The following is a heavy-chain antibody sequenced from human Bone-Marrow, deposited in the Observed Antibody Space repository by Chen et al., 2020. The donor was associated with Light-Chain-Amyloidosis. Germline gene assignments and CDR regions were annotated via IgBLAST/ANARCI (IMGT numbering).Heavy chain of an antibody. CDR1: GGSISSSSYY. CDR3: ASNGDSTGY. D-gene: IGHD4-17*01. CDR2: IYYRGST. V-gene: IGHV4-39*01. Sequence: QLQLQESGPGLVKPSETLSLTCTVSGGSISSSSYYWGWIRQPPGKGLEWIGSIYYRGSTYYNPSLKSRVTVSVDTSKNQFSLKLSSVTAADTAVYYCASNGDSTGYWGQGTLVTVSS. J-gene: IGHJ4*02.